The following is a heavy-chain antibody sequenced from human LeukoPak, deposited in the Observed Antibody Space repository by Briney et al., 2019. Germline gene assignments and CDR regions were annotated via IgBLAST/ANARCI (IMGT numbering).Heavy chain of an antibody. V-gene: IGHV3-30*03. CDR2: ISYDGSNK. CDR1: GITFRSYG. Sequence: GGSLRLSCAASGITFRSYGMHWVRQAPGKGLEWVAVISYDGSNKYYADSVKGRFTISRDNSKKTLYLQMNNLGAEDPAIYYCARVGSRYCRGANCYGGFWGQGTLVSVSS. J-gene: IGHJ4*02. D-gene: IGHD2-15*01. CDR3: ARVGSRYCRGANCYGGF.